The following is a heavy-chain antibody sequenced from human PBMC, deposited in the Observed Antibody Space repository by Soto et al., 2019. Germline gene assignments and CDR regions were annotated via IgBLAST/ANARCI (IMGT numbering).Heavy chain of an antibody. D-gene: IGHD2-21*02. CDR1: GFTFSSYA. V-gene: IGHV3-30-3*01. Sequence: PGGSLRLSCAASGFTFSSYAMHWVRQAPGKGLEWVAVISYDGSNKYYADSVKGRFTISRDNSKNTLYLQMNSLRAEDTAVYYCASSPVVTAINDYWGQGTLVTVS. CDR3: ASSPVVTAINDY. CDR2: ISYDGSNK. J-gene: IGHJ4*02.